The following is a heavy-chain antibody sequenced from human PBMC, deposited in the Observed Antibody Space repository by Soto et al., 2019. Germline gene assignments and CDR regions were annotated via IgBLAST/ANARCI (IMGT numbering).Heavy chain of an antibody. J-gene: IGHJ6*02. Sequence: QVQLVQSGAEVKKPGSSVKVSCKASGGTFSSYTISWVRQAPGQGLEWMGRIIPILGIANYAQKFQGRVTITADKSTSTAYMELSSLRSEDTAVYYCARDPPGRGGAPGYYGMDVWGQGTTVTVSS. CDR2: IIPILGIA. D-gene: IGHD2-21*01. V-gene: IGHV1-69*08. CDR1: GGTFSSYT. CDR3: ARDPPGRGGAPGYYGMDV.